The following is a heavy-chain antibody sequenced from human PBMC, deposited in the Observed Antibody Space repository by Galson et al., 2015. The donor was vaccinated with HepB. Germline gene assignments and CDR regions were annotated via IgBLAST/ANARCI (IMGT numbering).Heavy chain of an antibody. CDR2: IYSGGNT. V-gene: IGHV3-53*01. J-gene: IGHJ6*02. CDR1: GFTVSSSY. Sequence: SLRLSCAASGFTVSSSYMSWVRQAPGKGLEWVSVIYSGGNTYYADSVKGRFTISRDNSKNTLYLQMNSLRAEDTAVYYCARDGYSSSFYYGLDVWGQGTTVTVSS. D-gene: IGHD6-13*01. CDR3: ARDGYSSSFYYGLDV.